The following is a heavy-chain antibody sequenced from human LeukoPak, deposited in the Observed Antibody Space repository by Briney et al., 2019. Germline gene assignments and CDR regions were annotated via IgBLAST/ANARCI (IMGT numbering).Heavy chain of an antibody. Sequence: GGSLRLSCAASGFNISTYGMHWVRQAPGKGLELVAFDGSNTYYADSVKGRFTISRDNSKNTLTLQMNSLRADDTAVYYCAKTYYDGSGSYSYFDNWGQGTLVTVSS. CDR1: GFNISTYG. CDR3: AKTYYDGSGSYSYFDN. J-gene: IGHJ4*02. D-gene: IGHD3-10*01. V-gene: IGHV3-30*02. CDR2: DGSNT.